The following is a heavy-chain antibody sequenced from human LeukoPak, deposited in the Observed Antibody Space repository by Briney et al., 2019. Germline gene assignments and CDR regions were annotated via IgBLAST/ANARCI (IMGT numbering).Heavy chain of an antibody. D-gene: IGHD6-13*01. V-gene: IGHV7-4-1*02. Sequence: ASVKVSCKASGYTFTSYAMNWVRQAPGQGLEWMGWINTNTGNPTYAQGFTGRFVFSLDTSVSTAYLQISSLKAEDTAVYYCARDGIARSYYYYYMDVWGKGTTVTVSS. J-gene: IGHJ6*03. CDR2: INTNTGNP. CDR1: GYTFTSYA. CDR3: ARDGIARSYYYYYMDV.